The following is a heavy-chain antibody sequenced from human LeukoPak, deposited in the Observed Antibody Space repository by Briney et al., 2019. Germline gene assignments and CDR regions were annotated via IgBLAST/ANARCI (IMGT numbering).Heavy chain of an antibody. V-gene: IGHV3-49*04. CDR3: TPNPMVPLDY. J-gene: IGHJ4*02. D-gene: IGHD3-10*01. CDR1: GFTFADYA. CDR2: IRSKTYGGTT. Sequence: PGGSLRLSCTASGFTFADYAMTWVRQAPGKGLEWLGFIRSKTYGGTTEFAASVKGRFTISRDDSKSIAYLQMNSLNTDDTGVYYCTPNPMVPLDYWGQGTLVTVSS.